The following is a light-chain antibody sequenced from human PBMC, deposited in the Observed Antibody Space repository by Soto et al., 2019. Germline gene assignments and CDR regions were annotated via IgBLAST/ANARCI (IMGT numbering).Light chain of an antibody. CDR2: QTS. J-gene: IGKJ1*01. V-gene: IGKV3D-20*02. CDR1: QTVSSGF. Sequence: EIVLTQSPGTLSVSPGERATVSCRASQTVSSGFLAWYQHRPGQAPRLLIYQTSIRAAGIPARFSASGSGTDFTLTISDVQPEDFALYYCHQRQSWPRTFGQGTKVDIK. CDR3: HQRQSWPRT.